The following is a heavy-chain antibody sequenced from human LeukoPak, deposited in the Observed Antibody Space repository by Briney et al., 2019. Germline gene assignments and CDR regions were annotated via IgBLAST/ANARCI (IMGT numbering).Heavy chain of an antibody. D-gene: IGHD1-26*01. J-gene: IGHJ6*02. CDR1: GFPFSNYD. CDR3: IRIRTREHQYGMDV. Sequence: PGGSLRLSCGASGFPFSNYDMHWVRQAPGKGLDWVSAIDTVGNTYYSGSVKGRFTISRENAQNSLFLQMNSLRDGDTALYYCIRIRTREHQYGMDVWGQGTLVTVSS. CDR2: IDTVGNT. V-gene: IGHV3-13*01.